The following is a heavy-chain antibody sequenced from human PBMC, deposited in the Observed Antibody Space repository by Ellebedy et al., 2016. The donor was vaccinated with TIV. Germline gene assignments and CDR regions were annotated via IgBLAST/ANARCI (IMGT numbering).Heavy chain of an antibody. V-gene: IGHV1-24*01. CDR3: VRIAVAGTGYFDY. Sequence: ASVKVSXXVSGYTLTELSMHWVRQTPGKGLEWMGGFDPEDGETIYAQKFQGRVTMTEDTSTDTAYMELSSLRSEDTAVYYCVRIAVAGTGYFDYWGQGTLVTVSS. D-gene: IGHD6-19*01. CDR1: GYTLTELS. CDR2: FDPEDGET. J-gene: IGHJ4*02.